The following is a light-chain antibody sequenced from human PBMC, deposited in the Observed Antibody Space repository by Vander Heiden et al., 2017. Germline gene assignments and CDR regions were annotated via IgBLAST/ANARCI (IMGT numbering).Light chain of an antibody. CDR2: KNN. J-gene: IGLJ3*02. CDR1: GSNIGSNY. Sequence: QSVLTQPPSASGTPGQRVTISCSGSGSNIGSNYVYWYQQFPGTAHKRLIDKNNQRPSGVPDRFSGYKSGTSASRDISGLRSEDEADDYCAAWDDTLTGVGLGGGTKLTVL. V-gene: IGLV1-47*01. CDR3: AAWDDTLTGVG.